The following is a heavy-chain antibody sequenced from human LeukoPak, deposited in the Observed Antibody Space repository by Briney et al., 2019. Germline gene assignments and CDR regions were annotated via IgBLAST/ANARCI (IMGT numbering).Heavy chain of an antibody. CDR2: ISSSSSTI. J-gene: IGHJ3*02. CDR3: ARSCSSTSCHDAFDI. V-gene: IGHV3-48*04. D-gene: IGHD2-2*01. Sequence: GGSLRLSSAASGFTFSSYSMNWVRQAPGKGLEWVSYISSSSSTIYYADSVKGRFTISRDNAKNSLYLQMNSLRAEDTAVYYCARSCSSTSCHDAFDIWGQGTMVTVSS. CDR1: GFTFSSYS.